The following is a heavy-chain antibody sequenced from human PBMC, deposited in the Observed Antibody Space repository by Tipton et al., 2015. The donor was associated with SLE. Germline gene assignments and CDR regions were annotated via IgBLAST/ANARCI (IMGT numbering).Heavy chain of an antibody. CDR1: GGSFSGSH. CDR3: ARGPFQRWPPGAY. J-gene: IGHJ4*02. D-gene: IGHD6-19*01. V-gene: IGHV4-34*01. CDR2: IADTGSP. Sequence: LRLSCAVYGGSFSGSHWTWIRQPPGQGLEWIGEIADTGSPNYNPSLKSRVTITLDTSKSQSSLILNSLTAADTAVYYCARGPFQRWPPGAYWGQGTLVTVSS.